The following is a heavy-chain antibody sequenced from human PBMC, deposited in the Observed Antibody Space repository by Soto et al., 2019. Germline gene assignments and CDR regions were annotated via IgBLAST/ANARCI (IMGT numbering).Heavy chain of an antibody. D-gene: IGHD3-22*01. V-gene: IGHV4-38-2*02. J-gene: IGHJ6*02. CDR2: IYHSGST. CDR1: GYSISSGYY. Sequence: SETLSLTCAVSGYSISSGYYWGWIRQPPGKGLEWIGSIYHSGSTYYNPSLKSRVTISVDTSKNQFSLKLSSVTAADTAVYYCARDTYYYDSSGYYFHYYYYGMDVWGQGTTVTVSS. CDR3: ARDTYYYDSSGYYFHYYYYGMDV.